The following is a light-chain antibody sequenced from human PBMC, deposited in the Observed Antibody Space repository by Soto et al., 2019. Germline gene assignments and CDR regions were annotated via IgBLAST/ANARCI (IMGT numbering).Light chain of an antibody. J-gene: IGLJ1*01. CDR2: DSN. CDR3: QSYGTSLSGLYV. CDR1: SSNLGAGRD. Sequence: QSVLTQPPSVSGAPGQRVTISCTGSSSNLGAGRDVHWYRQLPGAAPKFLISDSNHRPSGVPDRFSVSKSGASASLAITGLRAEDEGYYFCQSYGTSLSGLYVFGTGTKLTVL. V-gene: IGLV1-40*01.